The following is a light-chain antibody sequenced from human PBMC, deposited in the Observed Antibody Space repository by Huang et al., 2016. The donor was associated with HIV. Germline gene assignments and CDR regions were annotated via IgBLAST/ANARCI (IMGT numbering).Light chain of an antibody. Sequence: DIQMTQSPPSLSASVGDRVTFTCRADQNITKSLNWYQQKPGKAPKLLSYTVSTLESGVPSRFSGSGSGSRFTLNIGNLQPEDFATYYCQQSFSVPRTFG. CDR3: QQSFSVPRT. J-gene: IGKJ1*01. V-gene: IGKV1-39*01. CDR1: QNITKS. CDR2: TVS.